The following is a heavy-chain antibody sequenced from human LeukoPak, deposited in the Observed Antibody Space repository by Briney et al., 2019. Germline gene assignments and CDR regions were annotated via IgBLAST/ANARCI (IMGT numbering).Heavy chain of an antibody. CDR1: GGSLISTTYY. V-gene: IGHV4-31*11. CDR2: IYYSGST. J-gene: IGHJ4*02. CDR3: ARGPHYTGSPDY. D-gene: IGHD2-8*02. Sequence: SETLSLTCAVSGGSLISTTYYWGWIRQPPGKGLEWIGYIYYSGSTYYNPSLKSRVTISVDTSKNQFSLKLSSVTAADTAVYYRARGPHYTGSPDYWGQGTLVTVSS.